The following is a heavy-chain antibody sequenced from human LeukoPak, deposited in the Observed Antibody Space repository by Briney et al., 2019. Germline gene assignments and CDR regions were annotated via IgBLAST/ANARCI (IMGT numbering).Heavy chain of an antibody. V-gene: IGHV4-39*01. J-gene: IGHJ4*02. D-gene: IGHD6-13*01. CDR1: GGSISSTGYF. CDR3: ARHIIAAAGRNLQFDY. CDR2: IYYSGTT. Sequence: PSETLSLTCTVSGGSISSTGYFWGWIRQPPGKGLEWIASIYYSGTTYYNPSLKSRVTISVDTSKNQFSLNLSSVTAADTAVYYCARHIIAAAGRNLQFDYWGQGTLVTVSS.